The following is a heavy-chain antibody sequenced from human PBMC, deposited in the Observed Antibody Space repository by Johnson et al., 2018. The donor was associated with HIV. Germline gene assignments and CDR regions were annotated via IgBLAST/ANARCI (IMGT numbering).Heavy chain of an antibody. CDR3: AKDLSSELLWFIRDAFDN. CDR1: GFTFSSYA. D-gene: IGHD3-10*01. V-gene: IGHV3-30*04. J-gene: IGHJ3*02. Sequence: QVQLVESGGGVVQPGRSLRLSCAASGFTFSSYAMHWVRQAPGKGLEWVAVISYDASNKYYADSVKGRFTISRDNSKNTLYLQMNSLRVEDTAVYHCAKDLSSELLWFIRDAFDNWGQGTMVTVSS. CDR2: ISYDASNK.